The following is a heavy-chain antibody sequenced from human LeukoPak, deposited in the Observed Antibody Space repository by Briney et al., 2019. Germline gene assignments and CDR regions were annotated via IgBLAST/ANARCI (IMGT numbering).Heavy chain of an antibody. J-gene: IGHJ3*02. Sequence: SVKVSCKASGCTFTSSAMQWVRQARGQRLDGIGWIVVGSGNTNYAQKFQERVTITRDMYTSTAYMELSSLRSEDTAVYYCAAAYGDYDAFDIWGQGTMVTVSS. V-gene: IGHV1-58*02. D-gene: IGHD4-17*01. CDR1: GCTFTSSA. CDR3: AAAYGDYDAFDI. CDR2: IVVGSGNT.